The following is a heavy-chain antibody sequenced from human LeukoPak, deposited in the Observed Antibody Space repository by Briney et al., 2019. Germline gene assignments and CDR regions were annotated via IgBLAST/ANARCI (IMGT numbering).Heavy chain of an antibody. V-gene: IGHV1-8*01. CDR3: ARDQALGGSYTPLVYFDY. D-gene: IGHD1-26*01. CDR2: MNPNSGNT. CDR1: GYTFTSYD. J-gene: IGHJ4*02. Sequence: ASVKVSCKASGYTFTSYDINWVRQATGQGLEWMGWMNPNSGNTGYAQKFQGRVTMTRNTSISTAYMELSSLRSEDTAVYYCARDQALGGSYTPLVYFDYWGQGTLVTVSS.